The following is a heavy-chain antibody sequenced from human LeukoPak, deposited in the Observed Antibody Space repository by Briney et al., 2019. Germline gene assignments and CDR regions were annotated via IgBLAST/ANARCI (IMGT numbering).Heavy chain of an antibody. V-gene: IGHV4-34*01. D-gene: IGHD4-17*01. CDR1: GGSFSGYY. Sequence: SETLSLTCAVYGGSFSGYYWSWIRQPPGKGLEWIGEINHSGSTNYNPSLKSRVTISVDTSKNQFSLRLSSVTAADTAVYYCARGPLWDYEGYYYYGMDVWGQGTTVTVSS. J-gene: IGHJ6*02. CDR2: INHSGST. CDR3: ARGPLWDYEGYYYYGMDV.